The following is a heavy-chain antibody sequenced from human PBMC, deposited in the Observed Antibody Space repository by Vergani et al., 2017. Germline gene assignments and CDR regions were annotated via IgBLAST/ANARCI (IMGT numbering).Heavy chain of an antibody. V-gene: IGHV4-59*01. CDR1: GDSISPYF. CDR3: ARGGWLRPDV. J-gene: IGHJ4*02. Sequence: QVQLHESGPGLVKPSETLSLTCTVSGDSISPYFWSWIRQPPGQGVEWFGYISYNDHTHCAPSLKSRVSISLDTYKDQFYVQVNSVPPSDTAVYYCARGGWLRPDVWVQGALVTVSS. CDR2: ISYNDHT. D-gene: IGHD2-15*01.